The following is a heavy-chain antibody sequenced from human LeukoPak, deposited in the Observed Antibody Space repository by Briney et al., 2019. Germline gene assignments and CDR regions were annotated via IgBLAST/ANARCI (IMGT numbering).Heavy chain of an antibody. CDR2: ISPNGGAT. D-gene: IGHD1-14*01. CDR3: ASFGNRDDFDV. J-gene: IGHJ3*01. Sequence: ASVKVSFKATGYTFTVSYMHWVRQAPGQGLEWMGWISPNGGATKYAQKFQGRVTMTSDTSISPAYVELSTLRSDDTAMYFCASFGNRDDFDVWGQGTMVTVSS. CDR1: GYTFTVSY. V-gene: IGHV1-2*02.